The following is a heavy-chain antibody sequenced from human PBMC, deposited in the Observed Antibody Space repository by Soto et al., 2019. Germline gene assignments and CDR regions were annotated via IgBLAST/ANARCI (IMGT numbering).Heavy chain of an antibody. V-gene: IGHV3-23*01. Sequence: EVPLLESGGGLVQPGVSLRLSCAASGFTFSSYAMRWVRQAPVKGLEWVSAISGSGDSTYYADSVKGRFTISRDNSKNTLYLQMNSLRAEDTAVYYCPRRGSGSYYDYWGQGTLVTVSS. CDR2: ISGSGDST. J-gene: IGHJ4*02. CDR1: GFTFSSYA. D-gene: IGHD1-26*01. CDR3: PRRGSGSYYDY.